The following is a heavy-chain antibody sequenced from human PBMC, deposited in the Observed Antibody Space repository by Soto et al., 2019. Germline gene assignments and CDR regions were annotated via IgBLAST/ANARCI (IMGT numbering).Heavy chain of an antibody. Sequence: PSETLSLTCAVSGGSIISADSYWFWIRKHPGKGLEWIAYIAYSGDTYYNPSLRSRVTISADTSKNKFSLKLTSMTAADTAVYYCERDMRDGFPHYFDPWGQRTLVTVSS. CDR1: GGSIISADSY. J-gene: IGHJ5*02. CDR3: ERDMRDGFPHYFDP. D-gene: IGHD2-21*01. V-gene: IGHV4-30-4*02. CDR2: IAYSGDT.